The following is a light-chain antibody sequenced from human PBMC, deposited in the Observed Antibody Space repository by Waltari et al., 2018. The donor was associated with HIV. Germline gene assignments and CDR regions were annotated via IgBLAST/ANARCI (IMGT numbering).Light chain of an antibody. J-gene: IGKJ4*01. V-gene: IGKV1-9*01. CDR3: QQLNTYPFT. Sequence: DIQLTQSPSFLSASVGDRVTITCRASQGVSNLLAWYLQKPGIAPKLLIPCSSTLAGVPLRFSGSGSGTEFTLTITSLQPEDFATYYCQQLNTYPFTFGGGTKVEIK. CDR1: QGVSNL. CDR2: CSS.